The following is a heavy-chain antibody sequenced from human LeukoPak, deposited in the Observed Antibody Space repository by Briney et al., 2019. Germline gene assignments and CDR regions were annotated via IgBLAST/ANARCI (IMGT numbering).Heavy chain of an antibody. CDR1: GFTFSGYA. CDR2: ISGSGGST. D-gene: IGHD6-13*01. J-gene: IGHJ4*02. V-gene: IGHV3-23*01. Sequence: GGSLRLSCAASGFTFSGYAMSWVRQAPGKGLEWVSAISGSGGSTYYADSVKGRFTISRDNSKNTLYLQMNSLRAEDTAVYYCAKDRTSSSWYGLLDYWGQGTLVTVSS. CDR3: AKDRTSSSWYGLLDY.